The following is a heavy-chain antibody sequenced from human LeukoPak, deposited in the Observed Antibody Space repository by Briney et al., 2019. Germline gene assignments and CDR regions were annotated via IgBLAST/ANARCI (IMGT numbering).Heavy chain of an antibody. J-gene: IGHJ4*02. CDR2: ISGSGGST. CDR3: AKGGGYSYGYLDY. V-gene: IGHV3-23*01. D-gene: IGHD5-18*01. CDR1: GFTFSSYA. Sequence: QSGGSLRLSCAASGFTFSSYAMSWVRQAPGKGLEWASAISGSGGSTYYADSVKGRFTISRDNSKNTLYLQMNSLRAEDTAVYYCAKGGGYSYGYLDYWGQGTLVTVSS.